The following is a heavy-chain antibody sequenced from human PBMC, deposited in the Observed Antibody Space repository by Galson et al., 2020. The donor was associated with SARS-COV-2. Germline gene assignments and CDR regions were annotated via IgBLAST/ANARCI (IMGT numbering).Heavy chain of an antibody. CDR1: GFTFSSYG. Sequence: TGGSLRLSCAASGFTFSSYGMHWVRQAPGKGLEWVAVISYDGSNKYYADSVKGRFTISRDNSKNTLYLQMNSLRAEDTAVYYCAKDFWAAAVNPRCGMDVWGQGTTVTVSS. J-gene: IGHJ6*02. CDR3: AKDFWAAAVNPRCGMDV. V-gene: IGHV3-30*18. CDR2: ISYDGSNK. D-gene: IGHD6-13*01.